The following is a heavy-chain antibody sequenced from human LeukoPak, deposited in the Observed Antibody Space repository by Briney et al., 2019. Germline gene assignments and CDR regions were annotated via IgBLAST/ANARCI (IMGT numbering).Heavy chain of an antibody. CDR1: GFTFSSYG. CDR2: ISYDGSNK. Sequence: PGGSLRLSCAASGFTFSSYGMHWVRKAPGKGLEWVAVISYDGSNKYYADSVKGRFTISRDNSKNTLYLQMNSLRAEDTAVYYCAKDRGYDYSDSSGNFDYWGQGTLVTVSS. V-gene: IGHV3-30*18. J-gene: IGHJ4*02. D-gene: IGHD3-22*01. CDR3: AKDRGYDYSDSSGNFDY.